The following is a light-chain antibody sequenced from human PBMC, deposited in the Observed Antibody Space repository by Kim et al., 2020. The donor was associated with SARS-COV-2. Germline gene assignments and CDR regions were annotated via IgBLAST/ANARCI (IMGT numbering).Light chain of an antibody. CDR1: QSISNW. Sequence: DIQMTQSPATLSASVGDRVTITCRASQSISNWLACYQHKPGKAPKVLIYKSSSLESGVPSRFNGSGSGTEFILTISSLQPDDFATYYCQQYSTFQYTFGQGTKLEI. J-gene: IGKJ2*01. CDR3: QQYSTFQYT. CDR2: KSS. V-gene: IGKV1-5*03.